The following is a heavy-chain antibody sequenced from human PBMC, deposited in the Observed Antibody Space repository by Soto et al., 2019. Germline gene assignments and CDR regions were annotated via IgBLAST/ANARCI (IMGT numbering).Heavy chain of an antibody. J-gene: IGHJ4*02. CDR1: GGSISSSSYY. D-gene: IGHD3-9*01. V-gene: IGHV4-39*01. CDR3: ARQEVLRYFDWLLPFDY. CDR2: IYYSGST. Sequence: QLQLQESGPGLVKPSETLSLTCTVSGGSISSSSYYWGWIRQPPGKGLEWIGSIYYSGSTYYNPSLKSRVTISVDTSKNQFSLKLSSVTAADTAVYYCARQEVLRYFDWLLPFDYWGQGTLVTVSS.